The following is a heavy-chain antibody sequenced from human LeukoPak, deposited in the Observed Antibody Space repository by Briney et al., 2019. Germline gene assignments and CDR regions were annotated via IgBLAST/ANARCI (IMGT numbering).Heavy chain of an antibody. D-gene: IGHD2-15*01. J-gene: IGHJ6*02. V-gene: IGHV4-34*01. CDR1: GGSFSGYS. Sequence: SETLSLTCAVYGGSFSGYSWSWIRQPPGKGLEWIGEINHSGSTNYNPSLKSRVTMSVDTSKSQFSLKLSSVIAADTAVYYCAGGHFLDGCSGGSCYYYYGMDGWGQGTTVTGSS. CDR3: AGGHFLDGCSGGSCYYYYGMDG. CDR2: INHSGST.